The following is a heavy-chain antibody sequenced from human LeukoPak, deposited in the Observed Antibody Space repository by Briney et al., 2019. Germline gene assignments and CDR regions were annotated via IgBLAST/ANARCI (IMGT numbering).Heavy chain of an antibody. V-gene: IGHV3-66*01. CDR1: GFTVSSNY. CDR3: AKVPLYYYGSGTAGFDY. Sequence: GGSLRLSCAASGFTVSSNYMSWVRQAPGKGLEWVSVIYSGGSTYYADSVKGRFTISRDNSKNTLYLQMNSLRVEDTAVYYCAKVPLYYYGSGTAGFDYWGQGTMVTVSS. J-gene: IGHJ3*01. CDR2: IYSGGST. D-gene: IGHD3-10*01.